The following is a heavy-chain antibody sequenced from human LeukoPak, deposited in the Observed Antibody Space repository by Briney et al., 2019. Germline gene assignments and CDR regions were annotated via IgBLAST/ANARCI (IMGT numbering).Heavy chain of an antibody. CDR2: ISAYNGNT. J-gene: IGHJ6*03. Sequence: ASVKVSCKASGYTFTSYGISWVRQAPGQGLEWMGWISAYNGNTNYAQKLQGRVTMTTDTSTSTAYMELRSLRSDDTAVYYCARVTARTDFWSGYSLFVRDYYYSMDVWGKGTTVTVSS. V-gene: IGHV1-18*01. D-gene: IGHD3-3*01. CDR3: ARVTARTDFWSGYSLFVRDYYYSMDV. CDR1: GYTFTSYG.